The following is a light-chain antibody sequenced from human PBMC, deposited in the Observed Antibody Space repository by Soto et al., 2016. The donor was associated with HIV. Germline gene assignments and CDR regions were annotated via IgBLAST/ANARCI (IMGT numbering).Light chain of an antibody. CDR1: YIGAKT. J-gene: IGLJ1*01. V-gene: IGLV3-21*03. Sequence: YVLAQPPSVSVAPGKTARIFCGGDYIGAKTVHWYQQKSGQAPVVVVYDDTERPSGIPERFSGANSGDTATLTISRVEAGDEADYYCQVWDNDSNQYVFGTGTKVTVL. CDR2: DDT. CDR3: QVWDNDSNQYV.